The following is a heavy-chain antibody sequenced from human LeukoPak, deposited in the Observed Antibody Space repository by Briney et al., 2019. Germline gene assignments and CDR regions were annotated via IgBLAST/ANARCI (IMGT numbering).Heavy chain of an antibody. CDR3: AKDRGDTSGHELFDY. CDR2: INSDGSST. J-gene: IGHJ4*02. V-gene: IGHV3-74*01. D-gene: IGHD3-16*01. Sequence: GGSLRLSCAASGFTFSSYWMHWVRQAPGKGLVWVSRINSDGSSTSYADSVKGRFTISRDNSKNTLSLQMNSLGAEDTAVYYCAKDRGDTSGHELFDYRGQGTLVTVSS. CDR1: GFTFSSYW.